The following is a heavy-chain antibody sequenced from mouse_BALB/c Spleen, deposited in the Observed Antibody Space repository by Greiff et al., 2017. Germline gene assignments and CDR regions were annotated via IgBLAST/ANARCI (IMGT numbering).Heavy chain of an antibody. CDR2: IWSGGST. CDR3: VRNPYYYGSSPYFDY. CDR1: GFSLTSYG. Sequence: QVQLQQSGPGLVQPSQSLSITCTVSGFSLTSYGVHWVRQSPGKGLEWLGVIWSGGSTDYNAPFISRLSISKDNSKSQVFFKMNGLQADDTAIYYGVRNPYYYGSSPYFDYWGQGTTLTVSS. V-gene: IGHV2-2-2*01. J-gene: IGHJ2*01. D-gene: IGHD1-1*01.